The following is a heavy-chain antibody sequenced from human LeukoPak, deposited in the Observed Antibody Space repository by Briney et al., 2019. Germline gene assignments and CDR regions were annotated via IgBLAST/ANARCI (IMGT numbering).Heavy chain of an antibody. CDR2: IYYSGST. J-gene: IGHJ5*02. Sequence: SETLSLTFTVSGGSISSYYWSWIRQPPGKGLEWIGYIYYSGSTNYNPSLKSRVTISVDTSKNQFSLKLSSVTAADTAVYYCASAPRFFGNWFDPWGQGTLVTVSS. CDR3: ASAPRFFGNWFDP. D-gene: IGHD3-3*01. V-gene: IGHV4-59*01. CDR1: GGSISSYY.